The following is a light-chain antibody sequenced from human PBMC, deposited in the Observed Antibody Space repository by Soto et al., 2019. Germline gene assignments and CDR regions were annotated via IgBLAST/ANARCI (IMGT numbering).Light chain of an antibody. J-gene: IGKJ4*01. CDR3: QQYGSSPALT. CDR2: GAS. CDR1: QSVSSSY. V-gene: IGKV3-20*01. Sequence: EIVLTQSPGTLSLSPGERATLSCRASQSVSSSYLAWYQQKPGQAPRLLIYGASSRTTGSPDTFSGSGSGTGFALTISSREPEDDAVYYCQQYGSSPALTFGGGTKVEIK.